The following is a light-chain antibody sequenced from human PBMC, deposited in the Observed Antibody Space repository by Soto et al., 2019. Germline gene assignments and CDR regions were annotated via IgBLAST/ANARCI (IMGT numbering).Light chain of an antibody. V-gene: IGLV1-47*01. J-gene: IGLJ1*01. Sequence: QSVLTQPPSASGTPGQRVTISCSGSSSNIGNYYVHRYQQLPEAAPKLLIYRNNQRPSGVPDRFSGSKSGTSASLAISGLRSEDEADYYCAAWDDSMSVLFGTGTKVTVL. CDR2: RNN. CDR1: SSNIGNYY. CDR3: AAWDDSMSVL.